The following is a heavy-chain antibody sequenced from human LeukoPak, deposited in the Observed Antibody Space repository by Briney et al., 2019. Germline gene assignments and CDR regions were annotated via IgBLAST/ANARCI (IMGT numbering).Heavy chain of an antibody. Sequence: GGSLRLSCAASGFTFSSYSMNWVRQAPGKGLEWVSSISSSSSYIYYADSVKGRFTISRDNAKNSLYLQMNSLRAEDTAVYYCARGQLGIREMPDYWGQGTLVTVSS. D-gene: IGHD7-27*01. J-gene: IGHJ4*02. V-gene: IGHV3-21*01. CDR1: GFTFSSYS. CDR2: ISSSSSYI. CDR3: ARGQLGIREMPDY.